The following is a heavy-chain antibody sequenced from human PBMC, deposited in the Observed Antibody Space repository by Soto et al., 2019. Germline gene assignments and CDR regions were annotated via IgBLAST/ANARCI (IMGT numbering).Heavy chain of an antibody. CDR2: IYYSGST. Sequence: PSETLSLTCTVSGGSISSYYWGWIRQPPGKGLEWIGSIYYSGSTYYNPSLKSRVTISVDTSKNQFSLKLSSVTAADTAVYYCARWSGSYNYYGMDVWGQGTTVTVSS. CDR1: GGSISSYY. CDR3: ARWSGSYNYYGMDV. J-gene: IGHJ6*02. V-gene: IGHV4-39*01. D-gene: IGHD1-26*01.